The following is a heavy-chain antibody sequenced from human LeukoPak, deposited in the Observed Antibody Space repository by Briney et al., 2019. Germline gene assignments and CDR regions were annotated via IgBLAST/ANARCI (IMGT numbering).Heavy chain of an antibody. CDR3: ARGSDDFWSGYSPSY. J-gene: IGHJ4*02. V-gene: IGHV1-2*02. D-gene: IGHD3-3*01. CDR2: INPNSGGT. CDR1: GCTFTGYY. Sequence: PGASVKVSCKASGCTFTGYYMHWVRQAPGQGLEWMGWINPNSGGTNYAQKFQGRVTMTRDTSISTAYMELSRLRSDDTAVYYCARGSDDFWSGYSPSYWGQGTLVTVSS.